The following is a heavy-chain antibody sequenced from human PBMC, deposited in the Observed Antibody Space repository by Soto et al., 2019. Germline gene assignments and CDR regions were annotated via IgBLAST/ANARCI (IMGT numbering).Heavy chain of an antibody. J-gene: IGHJ6*02. D-gene: IGHD1-7*01. CDR2: IYPGDSDT. V-gene: IGHV5-51*01. CDR3: ARPQNWNYGPSYSGRDF. Sequence: GESLKISCKGSGYSFTSYWIGWVRQMPGKGLEWMGIIYPGDSDTRYSPSFQGQVTISADKSISTAYLQWSSLKASDTAMYYCARPQNWNYGPSYSGRDFWGQGTTVTVSS. CDR1: GYSFTSYW.